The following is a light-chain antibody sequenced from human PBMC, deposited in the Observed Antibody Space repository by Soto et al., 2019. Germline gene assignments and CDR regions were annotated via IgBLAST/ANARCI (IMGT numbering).Light chain of an antibody. Sequence: QSVLTQPRSVSGSPGQSVTISCTGTSSDVGGYNYVSWYQQHPGKAPKLMIYDVSKRPSGVPDRFSGSKSGNTASLTISGLQAEDEADYCCYSYAGTSYVFGTGTKLTVL. J-gene: IGLJ1*01. V-gene: IGLV2-11*01. CDR2: DVS. CDR3: YSYAGTSYV. CDR1: SSDVGGYNY.